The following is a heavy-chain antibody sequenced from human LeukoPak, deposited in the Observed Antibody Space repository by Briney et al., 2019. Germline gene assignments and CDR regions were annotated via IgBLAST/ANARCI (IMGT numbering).Heavy chain of an antibody. Sequence: GESLKISCKGSGYSFTNYWIGWVRQMPGKGLEWMGIINPGDSDTRYSPSFQGQVTISADKSISTAYLQWSSLKASGSAMYYCARWLGYCSSFSCYQPFDYWGQGTLVTVSS. V-gene: IGHV5-51*01. CDR2: INPGDSDT. D-gene: IGHD2-2*01. CDR1: GYSFTNYW. CDR3: ARWLGYCSSFSCYQPFDY. J-gene: IGHJ4*02.